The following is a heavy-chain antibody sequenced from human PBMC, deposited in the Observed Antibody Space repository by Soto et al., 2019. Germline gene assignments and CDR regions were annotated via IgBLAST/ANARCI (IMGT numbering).Heavy chain of an antibody. Sequence: QVQLVQSGAEVKKPGASVKVSCKASGYTFTSYDINWVRQATGQGLEWMGWMNPNSGNTGYAQKFQGRVTRTRNTSISTAYMGLSSLRSEDTAVYYWAGGGGVVVAAGLDYWGQGTLVTVSS. CDR2: MNPNSGNT. CDR1: GYTFTSYD. J-gene: IGHJ4*02. D-gene: IGHD2-15*01. V-gene: IGHV1-8*01. CDR3: AGGGGVVVAAGLDY.